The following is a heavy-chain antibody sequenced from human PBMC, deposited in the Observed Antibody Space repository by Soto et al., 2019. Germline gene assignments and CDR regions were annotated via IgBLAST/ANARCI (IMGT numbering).Heavy chain of an antibody. CDR1: GFTFSSYV. J-gene: IGHJ5*02. CDR3: AKDRSRYSSAWDNWSDP. D-gene: IGHD6-19*01. V-gene: IGHV3-23*01. Sequence: PGGSLRLSCAASGFTFSSYVMSWVRQAPGKGLGWVASFSASGDNTYYADFVKGRFTISRDNSKNTVSLQMNSLRVEDTAVYYCAKDRSRYSSAWDNWSDPWGQGTMVTVSS. CDR2: FSASGDNT.